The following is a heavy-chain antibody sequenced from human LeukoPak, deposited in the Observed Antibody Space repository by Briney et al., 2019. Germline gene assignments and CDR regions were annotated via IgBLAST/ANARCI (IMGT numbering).Heavy chain of an antibody. V-gene: IGHV4-39*01. CDR1: GGSISNSYQ. D-gene: IGHD6-13*01. J-gene: IGHJ6*03. CDR3: ANGQQDPDYYMDV. CDR2: ISNSGRT. Sequence: PSETLSLTCSIVGGSISNSYQWGWIRQPPGKGLEWIGSISNSGRTNYNPSLKSRVTMSVATSKNQFSLKLISVTAADTAVYFCANGQQDPDYYMDVWGKGTTVTVSS.